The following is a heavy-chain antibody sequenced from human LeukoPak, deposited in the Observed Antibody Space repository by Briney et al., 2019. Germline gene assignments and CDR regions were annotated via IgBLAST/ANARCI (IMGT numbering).Heavy chain of an antibody. V-gene: IGHV2-5*02. D-gene: IGHD6-13*01. CDR1: GFSLSTSGVG. CDR2: IYWDDDK. J-gene: IGHJ4*02. CDR3: AHRRKYCSSWYYFDY. Sequence: SGPTLVKPTQTLTLTCTFSGFSLSTSGVGVGWIRQPPGKALEWLALIYWDDDKRYSPSLKSKLTITKDTSKNQVVLTMTNMDPVDTATYYCAHRRKYCSSWYYFDYWGQGTLVTVSS.